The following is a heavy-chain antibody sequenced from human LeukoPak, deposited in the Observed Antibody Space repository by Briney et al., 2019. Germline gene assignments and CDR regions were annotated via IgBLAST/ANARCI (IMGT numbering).Heavy chain of an antibody. CDR2: ISGGGRST. Sequence: GGSLRLSCAASGVTFSTCAMSWVRQAPGTGLEWVSTISGGGRSTDYADSVKGLFTISRDNSKNTLYLQMNSLRAEDTAVYYCARERYFDYWGQGTLVTVSS. V-gene: IGHV3-23*01. CDR1: GVTFSTCA. J-gene: IGHJ4*02. CDR3: ARERYFDY.